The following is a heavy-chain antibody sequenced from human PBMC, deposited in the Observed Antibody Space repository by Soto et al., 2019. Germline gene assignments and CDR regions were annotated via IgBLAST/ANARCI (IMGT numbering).Heavy chain of an antibody. J-gene: IGHJ6*02. CDR1: GFTFSSYG. Sequence: QVQLVESGGGVVQPGRSLRLSCAASGFTFSSYGMHWVRQAPGKGLEWVAVIWYEGSNKYYADSVKGRFTISRDNSKNTLYLQMNSMRAEDTAVYYCSRDRYCSGGSCYPDNYYYYGMDVWGQGTTVTVSS. CDR3: SRDRYCSGGSCYPDNYYYYGMDV. CDR2: IWYEGSNK. V-gene: IGHV3-33*01. D-gene: IGHD2-15*01.